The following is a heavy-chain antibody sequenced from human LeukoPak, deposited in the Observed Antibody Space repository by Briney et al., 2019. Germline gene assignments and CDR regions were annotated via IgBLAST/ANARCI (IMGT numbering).Heavy chain of an antibody. J-gene: IGHJ4*02. CDR1: GGSISLSYYY. CDR2: VYYSGST. D-gene: IGHD6-19*01. V-gene: IGHV4-39*01. CDR3: GSRRSGWFQIFDY. Sequence: PSETLSLTCSVSGGSISLSYYYWGRIRQPPGKALEWIGSVYYSGSTYYNPSLKSRVTISVDTSKNQFSLKLSSVTAADTAVYYCGSRRSGWFQIFDYWGQGTLVTVSS.